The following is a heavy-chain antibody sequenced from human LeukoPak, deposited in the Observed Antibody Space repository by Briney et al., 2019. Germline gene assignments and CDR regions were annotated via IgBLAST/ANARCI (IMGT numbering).Heavy chain of an antibody. CDR3: ATEGGPANPSDY. CDR1: GGSLSGYY. Sequence: SETLSLTCAVYGGSLSGYYWSWIRQPPGKGLEWIGEINHSGSTNYNPSLKSRVTISVDTSKNQFSLKLSSVTAADTAVYYCATEGGPANPSDYWGQGTLVTVSS. V-gene: IGHV4-34*01. CDR2: INHSGST. J-gene: IGHJ4*02. D-gene: IGHD4/OR15-4a*01.